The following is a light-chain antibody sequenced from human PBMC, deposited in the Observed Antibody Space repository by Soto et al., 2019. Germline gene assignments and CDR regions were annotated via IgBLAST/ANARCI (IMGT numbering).Light chain of an antibody. CDR1: SSDVGGYNY. CDR3: CSYVGSSIFE. V-gene: IGLV2-23*02. J-gene: IGLJ2*01. CDR2: EAT. Sequence: QSALTQPASVSGSPGQSITISCTGTSSDVGGYNYVSWYQQHPGKAPKIMIYEATKRPSGVPTRFSASKSGNTASLTISGLQTEDEADYYCCSYVGSSIFEFGGGTKLTVL.